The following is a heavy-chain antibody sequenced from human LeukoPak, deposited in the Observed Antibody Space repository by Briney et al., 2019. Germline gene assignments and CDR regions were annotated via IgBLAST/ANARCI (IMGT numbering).Heavy chain of an antibody. V-gene: IGHV3-23*01. D-gene: IGHD2-2*01. CDR2: ISGSGGST. J-gene: IGHJ5*02. CDR3: AKVDGYCSSTSCYS. Sequence: PGGSLRLSCAASGFTISSYAMSLVRQAAGKGLEWVSAISGSGGSTYYADSVKGRFTISRDNSKNTLYLQMNSLRAEDTAVYYCAKVDGYCSSTSCYSWGQGTLVTVSS. CDR1: GFTISSYA.